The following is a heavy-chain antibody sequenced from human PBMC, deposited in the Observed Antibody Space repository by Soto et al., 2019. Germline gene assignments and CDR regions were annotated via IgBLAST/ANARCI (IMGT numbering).Heavy chain of an antibody. V-gene: IGHV3-33*03. CDR1: GLIFNEYG. Sequence: VQLVESGGGVVQPERSLRLSCAASGLIFNEYGMHWVRQAPGKGLEWVAVIWYDGSNKYYAYSVKGRFTFSRDNSKNTMSIQVNRLRVENTAVYYCAWWGCSRCTGNLNQRRLDLWGQGSQATVS. CDR2: IWYDGSNK. CDR3: AWWGCSRCTGNLNQRRLDL. D-gene: IGHD2-15*01. J-gene: IGHJ4*02.